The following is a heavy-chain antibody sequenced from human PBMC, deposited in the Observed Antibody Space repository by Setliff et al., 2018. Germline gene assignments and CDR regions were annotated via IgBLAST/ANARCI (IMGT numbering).Heavy chain of an antibody. D-gene: IGHD2-8*02. CDR2: IHAGSSNT. J-gene: IGHJ4*02. Sequence: ASVKVSCKASGYSFSSNAFHWVRQAPGQTLEWMGWIHAGSSNTLYSQRFQDRITISRDTSATTVHMELSSLRSDDTAVYYCARMSTSGPQSYYFDYWGQGTLVTVSS. V-gene: IGHV1-3*01. CDR1: GYSFSSNA. CDR3: ARMSTSGPQSYYFDY.